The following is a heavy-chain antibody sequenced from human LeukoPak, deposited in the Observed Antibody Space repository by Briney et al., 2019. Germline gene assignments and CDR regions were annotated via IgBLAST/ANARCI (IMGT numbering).Heavy chain of an antibody. CDR1: GFTFSSYS. Sequence: PGGSLRLSCAASGFTFSSYSMNWVRQAPGKGLEWVSYISSSSTIYYADSVKGRFTISRDNAKNSLYLQMNSLRAEDTAVYYCARDTSYYDFWSGYYPLYYFDYWGQGTLVTVSS. CDR2: ISSSSTI. CDR3: ARDTSYYDFWSGYYPLYYFDY. J-gene: IGHJ4*02. V-gene: IGHV3-48*01. D-gene: IGHD3-3*01.